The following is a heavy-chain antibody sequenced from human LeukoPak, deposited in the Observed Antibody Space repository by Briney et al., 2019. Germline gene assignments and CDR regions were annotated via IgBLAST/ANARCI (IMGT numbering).Heavy chain of an antibody. Sequence: PGGSLRLSCAASGFTFSNAWMSWVRQAPGKGLEWVGRIKSKTDGGTTDYAAPVKGRFTISRDDSKNTLYLQMNSLKTEDTAVYYCTTDGDNWNGPDYYYYMDVWGKGTTVTVSS. D-gene: IGHD1-20*01. CDR2: IKSKTDGGTT. V-gene: IGHV3-15*01. CDR3: TTDGDNWNGPDYYYYMDV. J-gene: IGHJ6*03. CDR1: GFTFSNAW.